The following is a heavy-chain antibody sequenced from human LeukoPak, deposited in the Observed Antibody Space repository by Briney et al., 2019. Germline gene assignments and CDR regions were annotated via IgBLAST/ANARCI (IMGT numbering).Heavy chain of an antibody. CDR2: INHNGST. V-gene: IGHV4-34*01. CDR3: ARVYGSGRNYYYYYMDV. D-gene: IGHD3-10*01. Sequence: PSETLSLTCAVYGGSFSGYYWSWIRQPPGKGLEWIGEINHNGSTNYNPSLRSRVTISVDTSKNQFSLKLSSVTAADTAVYYCARVYGSGRNYYYYYMDVWGKGTTVTISS. J-gene: IGHJ6*03. CDR1: GGSFSGYY.